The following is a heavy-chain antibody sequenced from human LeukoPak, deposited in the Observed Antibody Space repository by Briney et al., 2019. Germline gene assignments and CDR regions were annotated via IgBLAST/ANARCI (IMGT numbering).Heavy chain of an antibody. V-gene: IGHV1-18*04. CDR2: ISVYNVNT. D-gene: IGHD5-24*01. Sequence: AASVKVSCKASGYTFTGYYMHWARQAPGQGLEWMGWISVYNVNTNYAQKLQGRVTMTTDTSTSTAYMELRSLRSDDTAVYYCARDRDGYNGGDYWGQGTLVTVSS. J-gene: IGHJ4*02. CDR1: GYTFTGYY. CDR3: ARDRDGYNGGDY.